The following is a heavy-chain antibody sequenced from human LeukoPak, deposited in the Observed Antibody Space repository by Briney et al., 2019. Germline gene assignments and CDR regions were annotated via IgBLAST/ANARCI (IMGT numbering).Heavy chain of an antibody. Sequence: ASVKVSCKASGYAFPGYYMHWVRQAPGQGLEWMGWINPNSGGTNYAQKFQGMVTMTRDTSLNTAYMELSMVRSDDTAVYYCARDREYPNEFYYWGQGTLVTVSS. J-gene: IGHJ4*02. CDR3: ARDREYPNEFYY. CDR2: INPNSGGT. CDR1: GYAFPGYY. V-gene: IGHV1-2*02. D-gene: IGHD2-2*01.